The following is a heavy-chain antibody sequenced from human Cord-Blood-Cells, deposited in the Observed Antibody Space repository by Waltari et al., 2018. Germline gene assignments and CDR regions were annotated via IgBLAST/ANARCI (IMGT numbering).Heavy chain of an antibody. D-gene: IGHD6-13*01. J-gene: IGHJ4*02. CDR3: AREPHSSSWFDY. CDR1: GFTFSDYY. CDR2: ISNRGSTI. Sequence: QVQLVESGGGLVKPGGSLRLSCAASGFTFSDYYMSWIRRAPGKGLECVSNISNRGSTIYYADSVRGRCTISRDNAKNSLYLQMNSLRAEDTAVYYCAREPHSSSWFDYWGQGTLVTVSS. V-gene: IGHV3-11*04.